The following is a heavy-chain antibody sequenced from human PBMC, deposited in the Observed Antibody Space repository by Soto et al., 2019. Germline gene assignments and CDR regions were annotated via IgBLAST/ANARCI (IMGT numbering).Heavy chain of an antibody. V-gene: IGHV1-3*05. CDR3: ARAVAVAADFDY. CDR1: GYTFTGYA. D-gene: IGHD6-19*01. CDR2: INAGNGNT. Sequence: QVQLVQSGAEEKKPGASVKVSCKASGYTFTGYAMHWVHQAPGQRLEWMGWINAGNGNTKYSQKFQGRVTITRETSASTAYMELRSLRSEDTAVYSCARAVAVAADFDYWGQGTLVTVSS. J-gene: IGHJ4*02.